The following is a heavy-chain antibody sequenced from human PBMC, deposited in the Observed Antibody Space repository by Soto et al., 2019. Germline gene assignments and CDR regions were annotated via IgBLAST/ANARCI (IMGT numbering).Heavy chain of an antibody. CDR3: AHSLGRLDY. J-gene: IGHJ4*02. CDR1: GFSLSTRGVG. CDR2: IYWDDDK. V-gene: IGHV2-5*02. D-gene: IGHD7-27*01. Sequence: QITLKESGPTLVKPTQTLTLTCSFSGFSLSTRGVGVGWIRQSPGKVLEWLALIYWDDDKRYSPSLKNRLTITKDISENQVVLTMTNMDPVDTATYYCAHSLGRLDYWGQGTLVTVSS.